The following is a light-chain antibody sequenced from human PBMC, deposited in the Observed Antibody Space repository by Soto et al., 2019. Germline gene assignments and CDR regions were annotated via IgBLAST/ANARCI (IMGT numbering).Light chain of an antibody. CDR1: QSVGPY. V-gene: IGKV3-11*01. J-gene: IGKJ5*01. CDR3: QHRSDWPG. CDR2: EAS. Sequence: EIVLTQSPATLSLSPGERATLSCRASQSVGPYLAWYQQKPGQAPRLLIYEASNRATGISARFSGSGSGTDFTLTINSLAPEDFAVYYCQHRSDWPGFGQGTRLDIK.